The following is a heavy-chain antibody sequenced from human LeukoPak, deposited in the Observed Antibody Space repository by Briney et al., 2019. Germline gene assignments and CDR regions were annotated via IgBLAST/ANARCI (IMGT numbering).Heavy chain of an antibody. J-gene: IGHJ4*02. CDR1: GGSISSSSYY. CDR3: ARRNYYGSGSPLYYFDY. CDR2: IYYSGST. D-gene: IGHD3-10*01. Sequence: PSETLSLTCTVSGGSISSSSYYWGWIRQPPGKGLEWIGSIYYSGSTYYNPSLKSRVTISVDTSKNQFSLKLSSVTAADTAVYYCARRNYYGSGSPLYYFDYWGQGTLVTVSS. V-gene: IGHV4-39*07.